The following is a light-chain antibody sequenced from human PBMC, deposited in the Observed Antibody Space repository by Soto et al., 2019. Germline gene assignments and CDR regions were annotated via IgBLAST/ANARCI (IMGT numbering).Light chain of an antibody. CDR3: CSYVGATTYV. Sequence: QSVLTQPASVSGSPGQTITISCTGTSSDVGGYNAVSWYQQHPGKAPQLIIYEVTHRPSGVSDRFSASKSGNTASLTISGLQAEDEADYYCCSYVGATTYVFGSGTKVTVL. J-gene: IGLJ1*01. V-gene: IGLV2-23*02. CDR2: EVT. CDR1: SSDVGGYNA.